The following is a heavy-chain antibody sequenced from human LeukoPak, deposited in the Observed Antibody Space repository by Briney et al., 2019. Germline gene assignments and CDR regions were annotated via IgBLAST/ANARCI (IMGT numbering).Heavy chain of an antibody. CDR1: GGSISTGHYY. Sequence: SETLPLTCTVSGGSISTGHYYWSWIRQPAGKGLEWLGRIYTSGSTDYNPSLKQRVTISIDTSRNQFSLNLNSVTATDTAVYYCARGLTGDYVPSWGQGTLVTVSS. CDR3: ARGLTGDYVPS. D-gene: IGHD1-14*01. J-gene: IGHJ4*02. V-gene: IGHV4-61*02. CDR2: IYTSGST.